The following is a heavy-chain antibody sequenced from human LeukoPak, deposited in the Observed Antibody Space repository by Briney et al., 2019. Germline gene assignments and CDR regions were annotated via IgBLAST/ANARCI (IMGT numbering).Heavy chain of an antibody. CDR2: IRYDGSNK. J-gene: IGHJ6*03. CDR1: GFTFSSYG. CDR3: ATRKCSISACRASSHHCMDF. D-gene: IGHD2/OR15-2a*01. V-gene: IGHV3-30*02. Sequence: GGSLRLSCAASGFTFSSYGMHWVRQAPGKGLEWVAFIRYDGSNKYYADSVKGRFTISRDNSKNTLYLQMNSLRAEDTAVYYCATRKCSISACRASSHHCMDFWGKGTTVIVSS.